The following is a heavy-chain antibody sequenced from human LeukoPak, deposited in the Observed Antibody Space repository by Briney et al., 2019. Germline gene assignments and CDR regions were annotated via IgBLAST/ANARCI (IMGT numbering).Heavy chain of an antibody. J-gene: IGHJ6*03. D-gene: IGHD6-19*01. CDR2: ISRGGNTI. Sequence: PGGSLRLSCAASGFTFSDYYMSWIRQATGRRLEGVSYISRGGNTIYYADSVKGRFIISRDNAKNSLYLQMNSLRAEDTAVYYCARELTVAGHYMDVWGKGTTVTVSS. CDR1: GFTFSDYY. V-gene: IGHV3-11*01. CDR3: ARELTVAGHYMDV.